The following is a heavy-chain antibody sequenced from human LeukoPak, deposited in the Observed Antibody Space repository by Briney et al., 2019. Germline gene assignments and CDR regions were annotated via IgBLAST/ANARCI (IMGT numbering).Heavy chain of an antibody. D-gene: IGHD6-19*01. CDR1: GFTFNRHA. J-gene: IGHJ4*02. CDR3: VRRGDASSGWGDHDF. V-gene: IGHV3-23*01. CDR2: IGGRGYKT. Sequence: GVSVRLFCGASGFTFNRHAISWVRHAPGKGLEWVSTIGGRGYKTFYADSVKGRFTISRDNSKNMVHLQMNSLTGEDTALYYCVRRGDASSGWGDHDFWGQGALVTVSS.